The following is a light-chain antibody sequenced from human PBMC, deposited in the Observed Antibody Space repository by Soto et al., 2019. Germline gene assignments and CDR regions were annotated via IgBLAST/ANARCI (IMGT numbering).Light chain of an antibody. Sequence: EIVLTQSPGTLSLSPGERATLSCRASQSVSSSFLAWYQQKPGQAPRLLIYGASSRATGIPDRFSGSGYGTDFTLTISRLEPGDVAVYYCQQYGSSPLTFGGGTKVEIK. CDR1: QSVSSSF. CDR2: GAS. CDR3: QQYGSSPLT. V-gene: IGKV3-20*01. J-gene: IGKJ4*01.